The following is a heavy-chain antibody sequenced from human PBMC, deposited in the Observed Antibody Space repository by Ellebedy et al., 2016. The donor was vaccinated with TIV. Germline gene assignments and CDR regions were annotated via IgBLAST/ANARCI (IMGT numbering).Heavy chain of an antibody. Sequence: SVKVSCKASGGTFNSHAISWVRQAPGQGLEWMGGITGMFRTVNYAQKFQGRVTITADEFMTTAYMELSNLRSEDTAVYYCARGGAYYHRYFDDWGQGTLVTVSS. CDR2: ITGMFRTV. V-gene: IGHV1-69*13. CDR1: GGTFNSHA. J-gene: IGHJ4*02. D-gene: IGHD3-10*01. CDR3: ARGGAYYHRYFDD.